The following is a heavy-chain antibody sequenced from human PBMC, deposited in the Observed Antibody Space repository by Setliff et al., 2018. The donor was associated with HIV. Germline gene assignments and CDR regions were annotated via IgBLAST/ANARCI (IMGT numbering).Heavy chain of an antibody. CDR2: ISHTGST. D-gene: IGHD2-21*02. Sequence: SETLSLTCAVSGYSISSGYYWGWIRQPPGKGLEWIGSISHTGSTYYNPSLKSRVTISVDTSKNQFSLKLNSVTAADTAVYYCARHDCGGDCSINWFDPWGQGTLVTVSS. V-gene: IGHV4-38-2*01. CDR3: ARHDCGGDCSINWFDP. CDR1: GYSISSGYY. J-gene: IGHJ5*02.